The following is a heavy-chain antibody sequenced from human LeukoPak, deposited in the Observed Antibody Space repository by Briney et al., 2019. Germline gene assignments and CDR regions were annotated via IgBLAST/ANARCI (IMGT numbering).Heavy chain of an antibody. CDR1: GFTFSSYA. J-gene: IGHJ4*02. D-gene: IGHD3-22*01. V-gene: IGHV3-23*01. CDR2: ISGSGGST. Sequence: GGSLRLSCAASGFTFSSYAMSWVRQAPGKGLEWVSAISGSGGSTYYADSVKGRFTISRDNSKNTLYLQMNSPRAEDTAVYYCAKGYDSSGYYGTPFDYWGQGTLVTVSS. CDR3: AKGYDSSGYYGTPFDY.